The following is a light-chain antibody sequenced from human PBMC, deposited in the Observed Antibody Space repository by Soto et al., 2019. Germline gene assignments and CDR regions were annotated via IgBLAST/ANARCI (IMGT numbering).Light chain of an antibody. CDR1: QSISSW. CDR2: AAS. CDR3: QQGDSFPIT. Sequence: DIQMTQSPYSVSASVGDRVTITCRASQSISSWLAWYQQKPGTVPKLLIYAASSLQSGVPSSFSGSGAGTEFTLPISSLQPEDFGTYYCQQGDSFPITFGQGTRLQMK. V-gene: IGKV1-12*01. J-gene: IGKJ5*01.